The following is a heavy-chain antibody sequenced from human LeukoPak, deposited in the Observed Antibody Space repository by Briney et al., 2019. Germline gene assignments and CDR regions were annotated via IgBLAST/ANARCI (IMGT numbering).Heavy chain of an antibody. Sequence: PGRSLRLSCAASGFTFDDYAMHWVRQAPGKGLEWVSGISWNSGSIGYADSVKGRFTISRDDAKNSLYLQMNSLRAGDTALYYCAKDSTPYDFWSGYSDYWGQGTLVTVSS. CDR3: AKDSTPYDFWSGYSDY. J-gene: IGHJ4*02. V-gene: IGHV3-9*01. D-gene: IGHD3-3*01. CDR2: ISWNSGSI. CDR1: GFTFDDYA.